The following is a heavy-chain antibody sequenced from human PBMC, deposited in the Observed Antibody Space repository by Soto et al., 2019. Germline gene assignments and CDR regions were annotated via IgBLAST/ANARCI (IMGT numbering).Heavy chain of an antibody. CDR3: TTDQSYVDAFDI. J-gene: IGHJ3*02. D-gene: IGHD1-26*01. CDR1: GFTFSNAW. V-gene: IGHV3-15*01. CDR2: IKSKTDGGTT. Sequence: EVQLVESGGGLVKPGGSLRLSCAASGFTFSNAWMSWVRQAPGKGLEWVGRIKSKTDGGTTDYAAPVKGRFTISRDDSKNTLYLQMNSLKTEDTAVYYCTTDQSYVDAFDIWGQGTKVTVSS.